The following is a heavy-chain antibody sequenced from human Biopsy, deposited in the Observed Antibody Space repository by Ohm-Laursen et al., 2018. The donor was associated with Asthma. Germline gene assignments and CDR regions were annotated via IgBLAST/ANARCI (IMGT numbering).Heavy chain of an antibody. CDR1: GFTFRSYA. J-gene: IGHJ4*02. CDR2: GGSYYDGGLK. Sequence: SLRLSCAASGFTFRSYAMHWVRQAPGKGLEWVAVGGSYYDGGLKYYADSVNGRFTVSRDDSKNTLYLQMNSLRAEDTAVYYCAREGVNYYDSSGYLEYWGQGTLVTVSS. D-gene: IGHD3-22*01. CDR3: AREGVNYYDSSGYLEY. V-gene: IGHV3-30-3*01.